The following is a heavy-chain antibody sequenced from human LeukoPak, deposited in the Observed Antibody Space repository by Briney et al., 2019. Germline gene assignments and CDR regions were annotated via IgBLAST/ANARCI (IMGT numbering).Heavy chain of an antibody. CDR1: GFTFSSYG. V-gene: IGHV3-48*01. Sequence: GGSLRLSCAASGFTFSSYGMNWVRQAPGKGLEWLSYISSSSSTIYYADSVKGRFNISRDNDKNSLYLQMNSLRAEDTAVYYCARARVVTGDFDYWGQGTLVTVSS. J-gene: IGHJ4*02. CDR3: ARARVVTGDFDY. CDR2: ISSSSSTI. D-gene: IGHD2-21*02.